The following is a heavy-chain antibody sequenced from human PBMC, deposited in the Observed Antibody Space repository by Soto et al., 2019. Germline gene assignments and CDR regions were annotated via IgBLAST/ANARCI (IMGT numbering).Heavy chain of an antibody. CDR3: AKGIGPYDSSGHVQD. CDR2: ISYDGSNK. J-gene: IGHJ4*02. CDR1: GFTSSNYG. Sequence: LRLSCASSGFTSSNYGMHWVRQAPGKGLEWVAVISYDGSNKYYADSVKGRFTISRDNSKNTVYLQMNSLRAEDTAVYYCAKGIGPYDSSGHVQDRGQGTLVTVSS. V-gene: IGHV3-30*18. D-gene: IGHD3-22*01.